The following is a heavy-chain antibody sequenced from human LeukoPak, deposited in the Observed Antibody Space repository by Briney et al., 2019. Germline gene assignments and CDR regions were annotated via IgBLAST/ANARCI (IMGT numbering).Heavy chain of an antibody. V-gene: IGHV3-7*01. CDR1: GFTFSSYA. J-gene: IGHJ4*02. CDR2: IKQGGSEK. D-gene: IGHD5-12*01. Sequence: GGSLRLSCAASGFTFSSYAMSWVRQAPGKGLEWVANIKQGGSEKYYVDSVKGRFTISRDNARNSLYLQMNSLRADDTAVYYCARGGGYAWDYWGQGTLVTVSS. CDR3: ARGGGYAWDY.